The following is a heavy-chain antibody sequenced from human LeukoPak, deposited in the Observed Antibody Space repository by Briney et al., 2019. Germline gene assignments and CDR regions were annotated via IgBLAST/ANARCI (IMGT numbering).Heavy chain of an antibody. CDR1: GYTFTGYY. J-gene: IGHJ6*02. Sequence: ASVKVSCKASGYTFTGYYMHWVRQAPGQGLEWMGWMNPNSGNTGYAQKLQGRVTMTRNTSISTAYMELSSLRSEDTAVYYCARSTTVTKYYYYYYGMDVWGQGTTVTVSS. D-gene: IGHD4-11*01. CDR3: ARSTTVTKYYYYYYGMDV. CDR2: MNPNSGNT. V-gene: IGHV1-8*02.